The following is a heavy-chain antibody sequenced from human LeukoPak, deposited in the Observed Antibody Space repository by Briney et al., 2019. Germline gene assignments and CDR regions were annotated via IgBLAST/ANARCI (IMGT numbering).Heavy chain of an antibody. Sequence: SETLSLTCTVSGGSISSYYWSWIRQPPGKGLEWIGYIYYSGSTNYNPSLKSRVTISVDTSKNQFSLKLSSVTAADTAVYYCARVIPDTAMVTDYWGQGTLVTVSS. CDR1: GGSISSYY. V-gene: IGHV4-59*01. D-gene: IGHD5-18*01. CDR2: IYYSGST. J-gene: IGHJ4*02. CDR3: ARVIPDTAMVTDY.